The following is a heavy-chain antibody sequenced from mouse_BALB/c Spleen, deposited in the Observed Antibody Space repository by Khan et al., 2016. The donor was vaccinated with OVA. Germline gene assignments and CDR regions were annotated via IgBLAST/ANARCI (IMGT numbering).Heavy chain of an antibody. CDR2: INPYNDGT. D-gene: IGHD4-1*01. CDR1: GYIFTNYV. Sequence: VRLQQSGPELVKPGASVKMSCKASGYIFTNYVLHWVKQKPGQGLEWIGYINPYNDGTKYNEKFKGKATLASDKSSITAYMELSSLTSEDSAVYYCARGNWQSYYFDYWGQGTTLTLSS. J-gene: IGHJ2*01. V-gene: IGHV1S136*01. CDR3: ARGNWQSYYFDY.